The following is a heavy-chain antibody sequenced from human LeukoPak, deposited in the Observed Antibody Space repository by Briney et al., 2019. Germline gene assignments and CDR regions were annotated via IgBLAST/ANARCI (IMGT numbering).Heavy chain of an antibody. CDR2: ISGSSSYM. V-gene: IGHV3-21*01. CDR3: AKAYYDSSGYSYYFDY. Sequence: GGSLRLSCAASGFPFSAYSMSWVRQAPGKGLEWASSISGSSSYMFYADSVKGRFTISRDNAKNSLYLQMNSLRAEDTAVYYCAKAYYDSSGYSYYFDYWGQGTLVTVSS. J-gene: IGHJ4*02. D-gene: IGHD3-22*01. CDR1: GFPFSAYS.